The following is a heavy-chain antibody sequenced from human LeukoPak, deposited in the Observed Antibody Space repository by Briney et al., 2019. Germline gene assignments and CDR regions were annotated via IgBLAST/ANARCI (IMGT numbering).Heavy chain of an antibody. CDR2: IAGDR. J-gene: IGHJ4*02. V-gene: IGHV1-18*01. Sequence: ASVKVSCKASGYTFSNYGISWVRQAPGQGLEWMAWIAGDRIYAPQFQGRLIISTDPSTSTAYMELRSLRSDDTVVYYCARDFWNLYENNDSNRDFDNWGQGTLLTVSS. CDR1: GYTFSNYG. D-gene: IGHD7-27*01. CDR3: ARDFWNLYENNDSNRDFDN.